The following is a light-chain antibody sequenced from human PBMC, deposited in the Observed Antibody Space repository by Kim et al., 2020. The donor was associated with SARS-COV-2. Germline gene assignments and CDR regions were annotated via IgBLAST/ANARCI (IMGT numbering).Light chain of an antibody. J-gene: IGLJ1*01. CDR2: YDS. CDR1: NIGSKS. Sequence: KTARITCGGNNIGSKSVHWYQQKPGQAHVLVIYYDSDRPSGIPERFSGSNSGNTATLTISRVEAGDEADYYCQVWDSSSDHPYVFGTGTKVTVL. V-gene: IGLV3-21*04. CDR3: QVWDSSSDHPYV.